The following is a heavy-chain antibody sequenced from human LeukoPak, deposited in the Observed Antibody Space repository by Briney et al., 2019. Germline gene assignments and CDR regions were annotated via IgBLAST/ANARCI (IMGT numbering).Heavy chain of an antibody. CDR1: GFTFSSSR. CDR3: ANFEPGYTSSWYAEF. CDR2: ISSRGTTK. Sequence: RTGGSLRLSCEVSGFTFSSSRMNWVRQAPGKGLEWVSYISSRGTTKHYADSVKGRFTISRDNAKNALYLQMNSLRVKDTAVYYCANFEPGYTSSWYAEFWGQGTLVTVSS. D-gene: IGHD6-13*01. J-gene: IGHJ4*02. V-gene: IGHV3-48*01.